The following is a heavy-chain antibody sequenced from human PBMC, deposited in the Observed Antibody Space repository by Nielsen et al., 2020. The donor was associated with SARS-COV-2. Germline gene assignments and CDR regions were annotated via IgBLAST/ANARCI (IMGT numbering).Heavy chain of an antibody. CDR1: GYTFTSYY. D-gene: IGHD3-22*01. Sequence: SVKVSCKASGYTFTSYYMHWVRQAPGQGLEWMGIINPSGGSTSYAQKFQGRVTMTRDTSTSTVYMELRSLRSDDTAVYYCARDHELPYDSSGYLDYWGQGTLVTVSS. V-gene: IGHV1-46*01. CDR3: ARDHELPYDSSGYLDY. CDR2: INPSGGST. J-gene: IGHJ4*02.